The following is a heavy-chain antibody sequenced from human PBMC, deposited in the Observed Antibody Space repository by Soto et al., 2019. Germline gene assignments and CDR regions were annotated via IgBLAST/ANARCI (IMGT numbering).Heavy chain of an antibody. Sequence: TGGSLRLSCTASGITLRNYAMNWVRQAPGKGLEWVSGISGSGGSTYYAGSVKGRFTIARDNSKNTLFLEMNSLRADDTAVYYCAKVPASSLTASRPFDEWGQGTLVTVSS. D-gene: IGHD5-18*01. V-gene: IGHV3-23*01. J-gene: IGHJ4*02. CDR2: ISGSGGST. CDR3: AKVPASSLTASRPFDE. CDR1: GITLRNYA.